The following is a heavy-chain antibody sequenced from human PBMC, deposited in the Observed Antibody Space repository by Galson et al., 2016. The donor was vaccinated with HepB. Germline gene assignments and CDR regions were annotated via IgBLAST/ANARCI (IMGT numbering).Heavy chain of an antibody. D-gene: IGHD6-6*01. J-gene: IGHJ4*02. V-gene: IGHV4-59*01. CDR2: IRYSGTP. CDR1: GVSISTSF. Sequence: SETLSLTCAVSGVSISTSFWSWIRQPPGKGLEWIGYIRYSGTPYYNPSPMGRVTISIDKSKTKFSLKQTSVTAADTAVYYCGRGQNSNSADDHWGQGTLVTVSS. CDR3: GRGQNSNSADDH.